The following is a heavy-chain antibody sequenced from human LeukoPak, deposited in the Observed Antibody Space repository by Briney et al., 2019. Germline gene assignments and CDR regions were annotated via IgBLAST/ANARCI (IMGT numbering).Heavy chain of an antibody. CDR2: ITGSSSNI. J-gene: IGHJ4*02. CDR3: ARAYYGSGRTLDY. Sequence: GGSLRLSCAASGFIFSSYNMSWVRHAPGGGLEWVSFITGSSSNIYYADSVKGRFTVSRDNAKNSLYLQMNSLRAEDTAVYYCARAYYGSGRTLDYWGQGTVVTVSS. CDR1: GFIFSSYN. D-gene: IGHD3-10*01. V-gene: IGHV3-21*01.